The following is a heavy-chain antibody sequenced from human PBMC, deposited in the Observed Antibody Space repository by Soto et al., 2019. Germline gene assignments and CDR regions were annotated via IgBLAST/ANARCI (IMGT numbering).Heavy chain of an antibody. D-gene: IGHD3-10*01. V-gene: IGHV3-33*01. J-gene: IGHJ6*02. CDR3: GRDIGVTHMDV. CDR1: GFTFRTYG. CDR2: IWYDGSNK. Sequence: QVQMVESGGGVVQPGRSLRLSCAASGFTFRTYGFHWVRQPPGKGLEWVAVIWYDGSNKYYADSVKGRFTISRDDSKKPLYLEMDSLTAEDTAVYYSGRDIGVTHMDVWGQGTTVTVSS.